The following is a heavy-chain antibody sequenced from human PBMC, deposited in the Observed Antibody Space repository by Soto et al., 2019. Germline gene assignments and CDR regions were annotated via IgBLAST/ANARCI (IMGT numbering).Heavy chain of an antibody. CDR2: TYYRSKWYN. D-gene: IGHD6-13*01. CDR3: ARGYVAAAATGDYYYGTDV. CDR1: GDSVSSNSAA. J-gene: IGHJ6*02. Sequence: SQTLSLTCAISGDSVSSNSAAWNWIRQSPSRGLEWLGRTYYRSKWYNDYAVSVKSRITINPDTSKNQFSLQLNSVTPEDTAVYYCARGYVAAAATGDYYYGTDVWGQGTTVTVSS. V-gene: IGHV6-1*01.